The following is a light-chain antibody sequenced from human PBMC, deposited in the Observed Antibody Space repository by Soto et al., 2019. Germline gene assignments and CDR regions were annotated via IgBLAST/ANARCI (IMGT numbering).Light chain of an antibody. Sequence: QPVLTQPPSASGTPGQRVTISCSGSNSNIGSNTVNWYQQLPGTAPKLLIYYDNLRPSGLPDRISGSKSGTSASLAISGLQSDDEADYYCAAWDDSLNGRVFGTGAKLTVL. CDR2: YDN. V-gene: IGLV1-44*01. J-gene: IGLJ1*01. CDR1: NSNIGSNT. CDR3: AAWDDSLNGRV.